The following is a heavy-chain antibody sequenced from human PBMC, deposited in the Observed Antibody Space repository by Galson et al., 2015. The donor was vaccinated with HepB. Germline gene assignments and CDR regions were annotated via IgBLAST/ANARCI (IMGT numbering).Heavy chain of an antibody. CDR2: IYWNDDK. J-gene: IGHJ5*02. CDR1: GFSLSTSGVG. CDR3: AHSAYSSSSTQNWFDP. Sequence: PALVTPTQTLTLTCTFSGFSLSTSGVGVGWIRQPPGKALEWLALIYWNDDKRCSPSLKSRLTITKDTSKNQVVLTMTNMDPVDTATYYCAHSAYSSSSTQNWFDPWGQGTLVTVSS. V-gene: IGHV2-5*01. D-gene: IGHD6-6*01.